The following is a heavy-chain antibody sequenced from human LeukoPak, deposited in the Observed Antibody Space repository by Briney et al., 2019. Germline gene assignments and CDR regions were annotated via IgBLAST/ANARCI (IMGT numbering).Heavy chain of an antibody. V-gene: IGHV3-48*01. CDR1: GFTFSSHS. CDR2: ISRSSSTI. J-gene: IGHJ4*02. Sequence: GGSLRLSCAASGFTFSSHSMNWVRQAPGKGLEWVSYISRSSSTIYYADSVKGRFTISRDNAKNSLYLQMNSLRAEDTAVYYCARVSFDILTGYYIGIDYWGQGTLVTVSS. D-gene: IGHD3-9*01. CDR3: ARVSFDILTGYYIGIDY.